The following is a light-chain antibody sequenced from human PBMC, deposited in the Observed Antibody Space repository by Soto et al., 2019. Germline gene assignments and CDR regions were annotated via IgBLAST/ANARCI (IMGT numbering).Light chain of an antibody. CDR1: QSVRGH. Sequence: DTVLTQSPAALSLSPGETATLSCRASQSVRGHLAWYQHKPGQAPRLLIYDASYRATGVPLRFSGSGSGTDFTLTISGLESGDSATYYCQQRSDWPPITFGQGTRLEIK. J-gene: IGKJ5*01. CDR2: DAS. V-gene: IGKV3-11*01. CDR3: QQRSDWPPIT.